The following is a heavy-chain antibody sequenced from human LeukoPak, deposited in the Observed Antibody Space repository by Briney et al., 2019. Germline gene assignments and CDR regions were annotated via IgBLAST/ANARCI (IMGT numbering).Heavy chain of an antibody. J-gene: IGHJ2*01. CDR3: ARTRGTYYYDSSGSGWYFDL. CDR2: IGTAGDT. D-gene: IGHD3-22*01. V-gene: IGHV3-13*04. Sequence: GGSLRLSCAASGFTFSSYDMHWVRQATGKGLEWVSAIGTAGDTYYPGSVKGRFTISRENAKNSLYLQMNSLRAGDTAVYYCARTRGTYYYDSSGSGWYFDLWGRGTLVTVSS. CDR1: GFTFSSYD.